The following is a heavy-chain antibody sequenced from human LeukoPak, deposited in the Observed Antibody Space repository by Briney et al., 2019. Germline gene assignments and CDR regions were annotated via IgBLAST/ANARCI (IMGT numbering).Heavy chain of an antibody. V-gene: IGHV3-23*01. J-gene: IGHJ6*03. CDR2: ISGSGGST. CDR1: GFTFSSYA. Sequence: GGSLRLSCAASGFTFSSYAMSWVRQAPGKGLEWVSAISGSGGSTYYADSVKGRFTISRDNSKNTLYLQMNSLRAEDTAVYYCATASRASNYYYYMDVWGKGTTVTVSS. CDR3: ATASRASNYYYYMDV.